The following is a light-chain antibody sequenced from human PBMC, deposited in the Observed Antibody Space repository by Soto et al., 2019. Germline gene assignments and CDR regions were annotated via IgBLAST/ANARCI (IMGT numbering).Light chain of an antibody. V-gene: IGLV2-14*01. Sequence: QSVLTQPASVSGSPGQSITISCTGTSSGVGGYNYVSWYQQHPGKAPKLMIYEVSNRPSGVSNRFSGSKSGNTASLTISGLQAEDEADYYCSSYTRSILLFGGGTQLTV. CDR3: SSYTRSILL. CDR1: SSGVGGYNY. CDR2: EVS. J-gene: IGLJ2*01.